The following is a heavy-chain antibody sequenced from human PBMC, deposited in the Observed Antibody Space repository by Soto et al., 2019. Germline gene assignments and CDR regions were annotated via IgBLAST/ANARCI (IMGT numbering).Heavy chain of an antibody. J-gene: IGHJ4*02. CDR1: GFTFSSHA. CDR2: ISYDGSNK. V-gene: IGHV3-30-3*01. Sequence: PGGSLRLSCAASGFTFSSHAMSWVRQAPGKGLEWVSVISYDGSNKYYADSVKGRFTVSRDNSMNTLYLQMDSLRPEDTALYYCARDPSYCSGGSCQSFDYWGQGTPVTVSS. D-gene: IGHD2-15*01. CDR3: ARDPSYCSGGSCQSFDY.